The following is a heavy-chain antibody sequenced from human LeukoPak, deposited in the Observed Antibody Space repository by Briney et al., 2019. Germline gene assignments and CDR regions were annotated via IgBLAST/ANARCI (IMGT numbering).Heavy chain of an antibody. CDR1: GFTFSSYS. V-gene: IGHV3-21*01. D-gene: IGHD4-17*01. Sequence: PGGSLRLSCAASGFTFSSYSMNWVRQAPGKGLEWVPSISSSSSYIYYADSVKGRFTISRDNAKNSLYLQMNSLRAEDTAVYYCARDGMTTVTTYMEYFGYWGQGTLVTVSS. CDR2: ISSSSSYI. CDR3: ARDGMTTVTTYMEYFGY. J-gene: IGHJ4*02.